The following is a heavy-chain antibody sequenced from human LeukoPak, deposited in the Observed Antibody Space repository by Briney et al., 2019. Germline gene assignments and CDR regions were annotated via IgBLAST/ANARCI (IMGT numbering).Heavy chain of an antibody. V-gene: IGHV1-18*01. D-gene: IGHD2-21*02. Sequence: LGASVKVSCKASGYTFTSYGISWVRQAPGQGLEWMGWISAYNGNTNYAQKLQGRVTMTTDTSTSTAYMELRSLRSDDTAVYYCARSLPDHFCGGDCYSENEYFQHWGQGTLVTVSS. CDR2: ISAYNGNT. CDR1: GYTFTSYG. CDR3: ARSLPDHFCGGDCYSENEYFQH. J-gene: IGHJ1*01.